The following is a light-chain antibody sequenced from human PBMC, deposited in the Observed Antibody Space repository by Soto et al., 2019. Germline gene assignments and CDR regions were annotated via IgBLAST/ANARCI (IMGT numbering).Light chain of an antibody. CDR3: QQRSNWPTIT. Sequence: EIVLTQSPATLSLSPGERATLSCRASQSVSSYLSWYQQKPGQSPRLLIYDASNRATGIQARFSGSWSGTDFTLTISSLEPEDFAAYYCQQRSNWPTITFGQGTRLEIK. CDR1: QSVSSY. CDR2: DAS. V-gene: IGKV3-11*01. J-gene: IGKJ5*01.